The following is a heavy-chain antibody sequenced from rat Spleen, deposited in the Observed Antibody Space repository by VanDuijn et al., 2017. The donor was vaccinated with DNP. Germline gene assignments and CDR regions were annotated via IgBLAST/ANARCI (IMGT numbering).Heavy chain of an antibody. CDR2: ISYSGTT. J-gene: IGHJ1*01. V-gene: IGHV3-1*01. Sequence: EVQLQESGPGLVKPSQSLSLTCSVTGYSITSNYWAWIRKFPGNKMECMGYISYSGTTTYTPSLKGRISITRDTSKNQFFLQLNSITTEDTATYYCARGLNYGGYNYYWYFDFWGPGTMVTVSS. CDR1: GYSITSNY. D-gene: IGHD1-11*01. CDR3: ARGLNYGGYNYYWYFDF.